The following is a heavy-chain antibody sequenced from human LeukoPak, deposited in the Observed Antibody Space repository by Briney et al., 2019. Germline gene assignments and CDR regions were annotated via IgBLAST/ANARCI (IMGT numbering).Heavy chain of an antibody. V-gene: IGHV3-48*02. CDR2: ISSRSSTI. Sequence: PGGSLRLSCVASGFTFSSYSMNWVRQAPGKGLEWVSYISSRSSTIYYADSVKGRFTISRDNAKNSLYLQMNSLRDEDTAVYYCAKEGRPAPGTDWFDPWGQGTLVTVSS. CDR1: GFTFSSYS. CDR3: AKEGRPAPGTDWFDP. J-gene: IGHJ5*02. D-gene: IGHD6-13*01.